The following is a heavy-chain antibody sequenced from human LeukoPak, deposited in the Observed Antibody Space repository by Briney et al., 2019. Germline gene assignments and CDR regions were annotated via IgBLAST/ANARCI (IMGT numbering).Heavy chain of an antibody. Sequence: ASVKVSCKASGYTFTSYDINWVRQATGQGLEWMGWMNPNSGNTGYAQKFQGRVTITRNTSISTAYMELSSLRSEDTAVCYCARGRSNYYYYYYMDVWGKGTTVTVSS. CDR2: MNPNSGNT. V-gene: IGHV1-8*03. J-gene: IGHJ6*03. CDR1: GYTFTSYD. D-gene: IGHD4-11*01. CDR3: ARGRSNYYYYYYMDV.